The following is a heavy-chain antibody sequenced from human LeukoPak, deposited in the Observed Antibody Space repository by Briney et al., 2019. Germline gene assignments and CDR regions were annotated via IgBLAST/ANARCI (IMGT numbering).Heavy chain of an antibody. Sequence: GGSLRLSCSASGFTFSSYAMHWVRQAPGQGLEWVSVIYSDGGTSFAGNTYYADSVEGRFTVSRDNSKNTLYLQMNSLRTEDTAVYYCARADEGGDSSGYQNGDVWGQGTTVTVSS. D-gene: IGHD3-22*01. J-gene: IGHJ6*02. CDR3: ARADEGGDSSGYQNGDV. CDR1: GFTFSSYA. CDR2: IYSDGGTSFAGNT. V-gene: IGHV3-NL1*01.